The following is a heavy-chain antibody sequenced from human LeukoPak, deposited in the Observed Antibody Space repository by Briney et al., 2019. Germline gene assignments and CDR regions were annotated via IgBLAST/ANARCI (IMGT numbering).Heavy chain of an antibody. D-gene: IGHD2-15*01. J-gene: IGHJ4*02. V-gene: IGHV3-48*03. CDR1: GFTFGSYE. Sequence: GGSLRLSCTPSGFTFGSYEMHWVRQAPGKGLEWVSYITSSGRTIYYANSVKGRFTISRDNAKNSLYLQMSSLRAEDTAVYYCVREGAYCSGASCYFDYWGQGTLVTVSS. CDR3: VREGAYCSGASCYFDY. CDR2: ITSSGRTI.